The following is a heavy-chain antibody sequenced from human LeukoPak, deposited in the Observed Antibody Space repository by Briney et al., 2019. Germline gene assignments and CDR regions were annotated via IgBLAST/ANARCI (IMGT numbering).Heavy chain of an antibody. J-gene: IGHJ5*02. V-gene: IGHV1-2*02. CDR2: INPNSGVT. CDR1: GYTFTGYY. CDR3: ARGGVLEWLLSGWFDP. Sequence: PRASVKVSCKAFGYTFTGYYMHWVRQAPGQGLEWMGWINPNSGVTHYAQKFQGRVTMTRDTSISTVYMELSRLISDDTAVYYCARGGVLEWLLSGWFDPWGQGTLVTVSS. D-gene: IGHD3-3*01.